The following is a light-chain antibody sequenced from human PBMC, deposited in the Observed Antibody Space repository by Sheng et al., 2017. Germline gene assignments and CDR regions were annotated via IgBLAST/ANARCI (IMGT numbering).Light chain of an antibody. CDR2: GAS. V-gene: IGKV3-20*01. CDR3: QQYDNSPGYT. Sequence: EIVLTQSPGTLSLSPGERAALSCRASQSIPSNHLAWYQQKPGRAPRLLIYGASSRATGIPDRFSGSGSGTDFTLTISRLEPEDFAVYYCQQYDNSPGYTFGQGTKLEIK. CDR1: QSIPSNH. J-gene: IGKJ2*01.